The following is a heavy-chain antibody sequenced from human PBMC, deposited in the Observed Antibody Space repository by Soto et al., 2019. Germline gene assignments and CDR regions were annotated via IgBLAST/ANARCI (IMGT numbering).Heavy chain of an antibody. CDR3: ARLSNYVFDY. J-gene: IGHJ4*02. CDR2: ISYDGSNK. CDR1: GFTFSSYA. D-gene: IGHD4-4*01. V-gene: IGHV3-30-3*01. Sequence: QVQLVEPGGGVVQPGRSLRLSCAASGFTFSSYAMHWVRQAPGKGLEWVAVISYDGSNKYYADSVKGRFTISRDNSKNTLYLQMNSLRAEDSAVCYCARLSNYVFDYWGQGTLVTVSS.